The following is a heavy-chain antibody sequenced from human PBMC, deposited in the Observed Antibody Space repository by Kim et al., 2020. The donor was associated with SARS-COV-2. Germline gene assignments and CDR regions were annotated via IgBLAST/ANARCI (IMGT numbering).Heavy chain of an antibody. V-gene: IGHV4-34*01. Sequence: SETLSLTCAVYGGSFSRYSWNWIREPPGKGLEWIGKIKHSGTTNYNPSLESRVTITVDTSKNQFSLELTSVTAADKSVYFCARVRGQYIPIFQGIRKEFQCYAMDVWGQGTPVTVSS. D-gene: IGHD2-21*01. CDR2: IKHSGTT. CDR1: GGSFSRYS. CDR3: ARVRGQYIPIFQGIRKEFQCYAMDV. J-gene: IGHJ6*02.